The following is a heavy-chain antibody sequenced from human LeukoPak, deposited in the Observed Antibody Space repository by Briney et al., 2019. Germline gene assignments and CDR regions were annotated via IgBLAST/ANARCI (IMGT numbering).Heavy chain of an antibody. CDR3: ARQSAVAGRGLFDP. CDR1: GFIFSDYY. D-gene: IGHD1-1*01. J-gene: IGHJ5*02. Sequence: GGSLRLSCAASGFIFSDYYMSWIRQAPGKGLEWVSYISNGGTTMYYADSVKGRFTISRDNAKNSLYLQMNSLRAEDTAVYYCARQSAVAGRGLFDPWGQGTLVTVSS. V-gene: IGHV3-11*04. CDR2: ISNGGTTM.